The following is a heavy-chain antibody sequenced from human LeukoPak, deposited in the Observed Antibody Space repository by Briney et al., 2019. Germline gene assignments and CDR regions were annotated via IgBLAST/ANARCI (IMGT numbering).Heavy chain of an antibody. CDR1: GYSFTSYA. Sequence: ASVKVSCKASGYSFTSYAMCWVRQAPGQGLEWMGWINTNTGNPTYAQGFTGRFVFSLDTSVSTAYLQISSLKAEDTAVYYCARMEYCSGGSCYLDLYWFDPWGQGTLVTVSS. CDR3: ARMEYCSGGSCYLDLYWFDP. D-gene: IGHD2-15*01. V-gene: IGHV7-4-1*02. CDR2: INTNTGNP. J-gene: IGHJ5*02.